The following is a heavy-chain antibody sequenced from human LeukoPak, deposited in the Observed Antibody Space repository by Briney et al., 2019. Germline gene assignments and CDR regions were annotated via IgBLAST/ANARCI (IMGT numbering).Heavy chain of an antibody. J-gene: IGHJ4*02. CDR1: GFTFSSYG. CDR3: ARKLGSGSYYN. CDR2: ILYSGGT. V-gene: IGHV4-38-2*01. D-gene: IGHD3-10*02. Sequence: GSLRLSCAASGFTFSSYGMSWVRQAPGKGLEWLGGILYSGGTYSNPSLKSRVTLSVDTSKNQFSLKLSSVTAADTAVYYCARKLGSGSYYNWGQGTLVTVSS.